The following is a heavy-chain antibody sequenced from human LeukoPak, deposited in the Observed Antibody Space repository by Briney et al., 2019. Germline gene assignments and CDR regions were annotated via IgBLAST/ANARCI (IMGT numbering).Heavy chain of an antibody. CDR1: GGSFSPYY. D-gene: IGHD3-10*01. Sequence: SETLSLTCTVYGGSFSPYYWNWIRQPPGKGLEWIGEINHRGSTTYNPSLKSRVTISLDTSKNQFSLKLSSVTAADTAVYYCARHVILLWFGELHSGWFDPWGQGTLVTVSS. CDR3: ARHVILLWFGELHSGWFDP. V-gene: IGHV4-34*01. CDR2: INHRGST. J-gene: IGHJ5*02.